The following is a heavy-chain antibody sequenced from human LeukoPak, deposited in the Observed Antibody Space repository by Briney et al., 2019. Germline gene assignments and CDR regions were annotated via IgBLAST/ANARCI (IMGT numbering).Heavy chain of an antibody. Sequence: GGSLRLSCAASGFTFSSYWMHWVRQAPGKGLVWVSRINSDGSSTSYADSVKGRFTISRDNAKNTLYLQMNSLRADDTAVYYCARDRREYYYDTSGYYLDYWGQGTLVAVSS. J-gene: IGHJ4*02. D-gene: IGHD3-22*01. V-gene: IGHV3-74*01. CDR3: ARDRREYYYDTSGYYLDY. CDR2: INSDGSST. CDR1: GFTFSSYW.